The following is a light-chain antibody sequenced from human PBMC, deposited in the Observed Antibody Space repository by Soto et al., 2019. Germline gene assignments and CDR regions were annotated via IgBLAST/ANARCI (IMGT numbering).Light chain of an antibody. CDR2: GAS. CDR3: QQYNNWPLA. V-gene: IGKV3-15*01. J-gene: IGKJ4*01. CDR1: QTVNSN. Sequence: EIVMTQSPDTLSVSPGDRATLSCRASQTVNSNLAWYQQKPGQAPSLLIYGASTRATGIPARFSGSGSGTEFTLTISSLQSEDFAVYYCQQYNNWPLAFGGGTKVEI.